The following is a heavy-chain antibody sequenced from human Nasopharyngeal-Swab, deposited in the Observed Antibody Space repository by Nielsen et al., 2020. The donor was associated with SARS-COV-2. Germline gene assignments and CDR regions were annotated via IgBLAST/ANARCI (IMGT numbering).Heavy chain of an antibody. D-gene: IGHD5-18*01. CDR2: IWHDGSNK. CDR3: ARDLTPMVIIYAFDM. V-gene: IGHV3-33*01. J-gene: IGHJ3*02. Sequence: GESLESSCAASGFTFSNYAMHWVRQAPGKVLEWVAVIWHDGSNKYYAHSVKGRFTISRDNSKNTLYLQMNSLRAEDTAVYYCARDLTPMVIIYAFDMWGQGTMVTVSS. CDR1: GFTFSNYA.